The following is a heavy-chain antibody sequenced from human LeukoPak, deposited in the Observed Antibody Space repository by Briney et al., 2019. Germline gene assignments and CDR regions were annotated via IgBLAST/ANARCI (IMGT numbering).Heavy chain of an antibody. CDR1: GFTFSNAW. D-gene: IGHD4-17*01. V-gene: IGHV3-23*01. J-gene: IGHJ3*02. CDR2: ISGSGSAT. Sequence: GSLRLSCAASGFTFSNAWMSWVRQAPGKGLEWVSAISGSGSATYYADSVKGRFTISRDNSKNTLYLQMNSLRAEDTAVYYCAKDQYGEAFDIWGPGTMVTVSS. CDR3: AKDQYGEAFDI.